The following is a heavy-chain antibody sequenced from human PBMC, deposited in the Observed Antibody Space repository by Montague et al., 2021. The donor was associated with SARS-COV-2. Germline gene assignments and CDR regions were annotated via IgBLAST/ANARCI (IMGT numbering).Heavy chain of an antibody. CDR3: ARGINAAGSYYSHLDV. CDR2: MYNSENT. V-gene: IGHV4-59*01. D-gene: IGHD2/OR15-2a*01. J-gene: IGHJ6*02. Sequence: SETLSLTCNVAGGSISGYNWSWIRQPPGKGLQWIGSMYNSENTSYNPSLKSRVTISVDTSKKQFSLRLSSVTAADTAVYFCARGINAAGSYYSHLDVWGRGTTVTVSS. CDR1: GGSISGYN.